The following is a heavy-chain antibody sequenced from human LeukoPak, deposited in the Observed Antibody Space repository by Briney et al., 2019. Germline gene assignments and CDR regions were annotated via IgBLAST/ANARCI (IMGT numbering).Heavy chain of an antibody. CDR3: ARELRTAMVLDAFDI. CDR1: GGSTSSSTSY. V-gene: IGHV4-39*07. J-gene: IGHJ3*02. Sequence: SETLSLTCTVSGGSTSSSTSYWGWIRQPPGKGLEWIGCIYYAGTTYYSPSLKSRVTISVDTSKNQFSLKLSSVTAADTAVYYCARELRTAMVLDAFDIWGQGTMVTVSS. D-gene: IGHD5-18*01. CDR2: IYYAGTT.